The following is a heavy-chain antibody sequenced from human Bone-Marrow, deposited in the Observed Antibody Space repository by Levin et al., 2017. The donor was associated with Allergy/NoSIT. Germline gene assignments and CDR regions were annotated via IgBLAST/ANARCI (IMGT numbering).Heavy chain of an antibody. CDR1: GFTFTSYW. J-gene: IGHJ4*02. CDR2: IKQDGSEK. V-gene: IGHV3-7*01. D-gene: IGHD6-6*01. Sequence: GGSLRLSCAASGFTFTSYWMHWVRQAPGKGLEWVANIKQDGSEKFSLASVKGRFTISRDNAKNSLYLQMNSLGAEDTAVYYCARDLVEYGSSPQGFDYLCQGTLVTVSS. CDR3: ARDLVEYGSSPQGFDY.